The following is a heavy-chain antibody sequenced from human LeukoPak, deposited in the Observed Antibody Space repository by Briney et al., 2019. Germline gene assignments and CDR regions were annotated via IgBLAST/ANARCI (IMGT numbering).Heavy chain of an antibody. J-gene: IGHJ6*03. Sequence: GGSLRLSCAASGFTVSSNYMSWVRQAPGKGLEWVSGISGSGGSTYYADSVKGRFTISRDNSKNTLYLQMNSLRAEDTAVYYCAKGYYYYYYMDVWGKGTTVTVSS. CDR2: ISGSGGST. CDR3: AKGYYYYYYMDV. CDR1: GFTVSSNY. V-gene: IGHV3-23*01.